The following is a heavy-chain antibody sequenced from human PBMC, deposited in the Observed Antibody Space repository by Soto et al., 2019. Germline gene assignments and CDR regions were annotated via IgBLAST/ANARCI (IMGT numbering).Heavy chain of an antibody. J-gene: IGHJ5*02. CDR3: ASCRSVVGHWFDP. CDR1: GFTFSSYA. D-gene: IGHD2-2*01. V-gene: IGHV3-30-3*01. Sequence: GGSLRLSCAASGFTFSSYAMHWVRQAPGKGLEWVAVISYDGSNKYYADSVKGRFTISRDNSKNTLYLQMNSPRAEDTAVYYCASCRSVVGHWFDPWGQGTLVTVSS. CDR2: ISYDGSNK.